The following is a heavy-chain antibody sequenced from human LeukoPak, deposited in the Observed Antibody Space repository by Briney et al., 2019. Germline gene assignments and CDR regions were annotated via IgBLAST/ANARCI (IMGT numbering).Heavy chain of an antibody. Sequence: SETLSLTCAVSGYSISSGYYWGWIRPPPGKGLEWIGSIYHSGSTYYNPSLKSRVTISVDTSKNQFSLQLNSVTAADTAVYYFARLRSGLNWFDPWGQGTLVSVSS. CDR1: GYSISSGYY. V-gene: IGHV4-38-2*01. CDR2: IYHSGST. CDR3: ARLRSGLNWFDP. D-gene: IGHD3-3*01. J-gene: IGHJ5*02.